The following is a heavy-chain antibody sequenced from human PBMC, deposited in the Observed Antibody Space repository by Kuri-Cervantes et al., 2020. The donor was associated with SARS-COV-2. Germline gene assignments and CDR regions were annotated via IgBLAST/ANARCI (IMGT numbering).Heavy chain of an antibody. CDR1: GFTFSSYS. J-gene: IGHJ4*02. V-gene: IGHV3-21*01. D-gene: IGHD2-21*01. CDR2: ISSSSSYI. CDR3: ATDRVGVHDF. Sequence: GESLKISCAASGFTFSSYSMNWVRQAPGKGLEWVSSISSSSSYIYYADSVKGRFTISRDNAKKTLYLQMQSLRSEDTAMYYCATDRVGVHDFWGQGTLVTVSS.